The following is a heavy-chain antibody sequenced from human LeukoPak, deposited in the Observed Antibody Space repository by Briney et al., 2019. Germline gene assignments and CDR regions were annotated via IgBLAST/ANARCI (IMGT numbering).Heavy chain of an antibody. J-gene: IGHJ4*02. CDR3: ARWYSSGWAFDY. D-gene: IGHD6-19*01. CDR1: GGSITSHY. V-gene: IGHV4-59*08. Sequence: SETLSLTCTVSGGSITSHYWSWIRQPPGKGLEWIGYIYYSGSTDYKPSLNSRVSMSVDTSKNQYSLRLSSLTAADTAVYYCARWYSSGWAFDYWGQGTLVTVSS. CDR2: IYYSGST.